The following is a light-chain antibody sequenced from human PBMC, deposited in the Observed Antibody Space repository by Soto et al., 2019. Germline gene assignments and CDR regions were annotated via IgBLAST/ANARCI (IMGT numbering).Light chain of an antibody. CDR3: QQYGSSPWT. J-gene: IGKJ1*01. Sequence: EIVLTQSPGTLSLSPGEIATLSCIASQSVSSSYLAWYQQKPGQAPSLLIYSASSRATGIPDRFSGSGSGTDFTLTIRRLEPEDFAVYYCQQYGSSPWTFGQGTKVDIK. CDR2: SAS. CDR1: QSVSSSY. V-gene: IGKV3-20*01.